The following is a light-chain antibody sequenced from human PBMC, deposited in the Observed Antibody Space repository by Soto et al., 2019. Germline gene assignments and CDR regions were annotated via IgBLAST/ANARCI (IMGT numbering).Light chain of an antibody. J-gene: IGKJ4*01. CDR1: QSVSSY. CDR3: QQRSNWPLT. Sequence: EIVLTQSPATLSLSPGERATLSCRASQSVSSYLAWYQQKPGQAPRLLIYDASNRATGIPARFSGSGSGTDFTLTICSLVPEDFAVYYCQQRSNWPLTFGGGTKVDIK. CDR2: DAS. V-gene: IGKV3-11*01.